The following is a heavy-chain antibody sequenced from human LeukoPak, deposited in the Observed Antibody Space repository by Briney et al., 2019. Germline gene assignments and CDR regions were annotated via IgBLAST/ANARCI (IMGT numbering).Heavy chain of an antibody. CDR2: IWYDGSNK. Sequence: GGSLRLSCAASGFTFSSYGMHWVRQAPGKGLEWVAVIWYDGSNKYYADSVKGRVTISRDNSKNTLYLQMNSLRAEDTAVYYCARDMRPAASYLGYWGQGTLVIVSS. CDR1: GFTFSSYG. D-gene: IGHD2-2*01. CDR3: ARDMRPAASYLGY. J-gene: IGHJ4*02. V-gene: IGHV3-33*01.